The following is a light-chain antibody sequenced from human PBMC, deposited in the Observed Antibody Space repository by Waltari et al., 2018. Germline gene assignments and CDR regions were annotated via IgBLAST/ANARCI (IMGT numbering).Light chain of an antibody. Sequence: QSVLSQPPSASGTPGQRVTISCSGSNYNNGNNFLYWYHQLPGTAPKLLIYRNNQRPSGVPDRFSGSKSGTSASLAISGLRSEDEADYYCASWDGSLGGVIFGGGTKLTVL. CDR3: ASWDGSLGGVI. J-gene: IGLJ2*01. V-gene: IGLV1-47*01. CDR2: RNN. CDR1: NYNNGNNF.